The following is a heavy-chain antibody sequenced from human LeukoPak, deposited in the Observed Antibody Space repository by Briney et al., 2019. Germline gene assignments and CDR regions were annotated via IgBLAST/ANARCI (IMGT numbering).Heavy chain of an antibody. J-gene: IGHJ4*02. Sequence: PGGSLRLSCATSGFAFSSYAMSWFRQAPGKGLEWVSAISGSGGSTYYADSVKGRFTISRDNSKNTLYLQMNSLRAEDTAVYYCAKDHHIPGIAAADWGQGTLVTVSS. CDR3: AKDHHIPGIAAAD. V-gene: IGHV3-23*01. CDR1: GFAFSSYA. CDR2: ISGSGGST. D-gene: IGHD6-13*01.